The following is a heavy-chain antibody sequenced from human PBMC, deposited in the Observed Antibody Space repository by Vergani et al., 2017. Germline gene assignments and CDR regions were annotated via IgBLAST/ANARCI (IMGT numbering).Heavy chain of an antibody. CDR2: ISYDGSNK. CDR3: ARDPHHLVAWLRLRPLDY. D-gene: IGHD5-12*01. Sequence: QVQLVESGGGVVQPGRSLRLSCAASGFTFSSYAMHWVRQAPGKGLEWVAVISYDGSNKYYADSVKGRFTISRDNSKNTLYLQMNSLRAEDTAVYYCARDPHHLVAWLRLRPLDYWGQGTLVTVSS. CDR1: GFTFSSYA. V-gene: IGHV3-30*01. J-gene: IGHJ4*02.